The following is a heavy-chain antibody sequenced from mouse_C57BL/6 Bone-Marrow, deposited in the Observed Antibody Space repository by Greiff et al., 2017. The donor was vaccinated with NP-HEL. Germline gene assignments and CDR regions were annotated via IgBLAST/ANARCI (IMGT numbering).Heavy chain of an antibody. CDR3: ARAYYSNYDYAMDY. D-gene: IGHD2-5*01. Sequence: VQLQQPGAELVKPGASVKLSCKASGYTFTSYWMHWVKQRPGRGLEWIGRIDPNRGGTKYNEKFKSKATLTVDKPSSTAYMQLSSLTSEDSAVYYCARAYYSNYDYAMDYWGQGTSVTVSS. CDR2: IDPNRGGT. J-gene: IGHJ4*01. CDR1: GYTFTSYW. V-gene: IGHV1-72*01.